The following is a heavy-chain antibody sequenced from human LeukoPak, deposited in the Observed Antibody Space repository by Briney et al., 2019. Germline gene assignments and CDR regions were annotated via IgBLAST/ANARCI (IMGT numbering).Heavy chain of an antibody. J-gene: IGHJ6*02. CDR3: ARRWLGDPYGMDV. D-gene: IGHD3-10*01. V-gene: IGHV3-23*01. Sequence: PGGSLRLSCVAYGFIFSNYAMTWVRQAPGKGLEWVSIIGGVSESFYYADSVRGRFTVSRDNSKDTLYLQINSLRDEDTAVYYCARRWLGDPYGMDVWGQGTTVSVSS. CDR1: GFIFSNYA. CDR2: IGGVSESF.